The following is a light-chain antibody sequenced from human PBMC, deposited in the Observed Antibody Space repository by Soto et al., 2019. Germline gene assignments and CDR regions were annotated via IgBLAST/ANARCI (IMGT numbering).Light chain of an antibody. V-gene: IGLV2-14*01. CDR1: SSDVGGYNY. CDR3: SSSTSSSTRV. CDR2: EVR. J-gene: IGLJ3*02. Sequence: QSALTQPASVSGSPGQSITISCTGTSSDVGGYNYVSWYQQHPCKAPKLMIYEVRNRPSGVSNRFSCYKSGNTASLTISGLQAEDEADYYCSSSTSSSTRVFGGGTKLTVL.